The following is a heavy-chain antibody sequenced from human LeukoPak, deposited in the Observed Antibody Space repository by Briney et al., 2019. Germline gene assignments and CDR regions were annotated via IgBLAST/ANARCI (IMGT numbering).Heavy chain of an antibody. J-gene: IGHJ4*02. CDR3: ARLSTYYYDSSGYQY. CDR2: IYHSGST. V-gene: IGHV4-4*02. Sequence: SGTLSLTCAVSGGSISSSNWWSWVRQPPGKGMEWIGEIYHSGSTNYNPSLKRRVTISVDTSKNQFSLKLSSVTAADTAVYYCARLSTYYYDSSGYQYWGQGTLVTVSS. CDR1: GGSISSSNW. D-gene: IGHD3-22*01.